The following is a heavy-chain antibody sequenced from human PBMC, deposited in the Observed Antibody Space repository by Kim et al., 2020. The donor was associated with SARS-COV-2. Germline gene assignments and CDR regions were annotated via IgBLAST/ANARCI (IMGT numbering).Heavy chain of an antibody. D-gene: IGHD1-26*01. Sequence: GESLKISCKGSGYSFTSYWIGWVRQMPGKGLEWMGIIYPGDSDTRYSPSFQGQVTISADKSISTAYLQWSSLKASDTAMYYCARQSASRVPWDDAFDIWGQGTMVTVSS. CDR1: GYSFTSYW. CDR3: ARQSASRVPWDDAFDI. J-gene: IGHJ3*02. V-gene: IGHV5-51*01. CDR2: IYPGDSDT.